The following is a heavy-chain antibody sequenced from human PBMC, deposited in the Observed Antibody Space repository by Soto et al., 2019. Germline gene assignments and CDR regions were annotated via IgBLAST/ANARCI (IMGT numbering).Heavy chain of an antibody. V-gene: IGHV3-23*01. Sequence: EVQLLESGGGLVQPGGSLRLYCTASRFMFSRYAMSWVRQAPGKGLEWVSGISGSGGSTWYTDSVKGRFTISRDNSKHTLYLEMNSLRVEDTAKYYCVKEWTPRRAFDSWGQGTLVTVSS. CDR2: ISGSGGST. J-gene: IGHJ4*02. CDR1: RFMFSRYA. D-gene: IGHD5-12*01. CDR3: VKEWTPRRAFDS.